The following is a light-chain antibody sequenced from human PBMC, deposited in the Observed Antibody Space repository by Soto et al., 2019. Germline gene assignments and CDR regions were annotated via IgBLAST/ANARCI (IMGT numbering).Light chain of an antibody. CDR3: AAWDGSLSGWV. CDR2: GTN. CDR1: RSNIGSDA. J-gene: IGLJ3*02. Sequence: QSVLTQPPSASGTPGQRVTVACSGSRSNIGSDAVNWYQQLPGTAPKLLIFGTNKRPSGVPDRFSGSKSGTSASLAISGLQSEDEADYYCAAWDGSLSGWVFGGGTTLTVL. V-gene: IGLV1-44*01.